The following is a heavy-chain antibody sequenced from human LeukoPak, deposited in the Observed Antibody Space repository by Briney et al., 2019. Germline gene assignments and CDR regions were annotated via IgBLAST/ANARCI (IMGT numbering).Heavy chain of an antibody. J-gene: IGHJ4*02. CDR1: GYSFTNYW. CDR3: ARWHCSGGSCSYYFDY. D-gene: IGHD2-15*01. Sequence: GESLKISCKGSGYSFTNYWIGWVRQMPGKGLEWMGIIYPGDSDTRYSPSFQGQVTISADKSISTAYLQWSSLKASDTAMYYCARWHCSGGSCSYYFDYWGQGTLVTVSS. V-gene: IGHV5-51*01. CDR2: IYPGDSDT.